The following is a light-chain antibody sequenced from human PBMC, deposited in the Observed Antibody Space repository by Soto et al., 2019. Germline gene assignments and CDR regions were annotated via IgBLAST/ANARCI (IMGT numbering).Light chain of an antibody. CDR2: GAS. CDR1: QSVSSN. V-gene: IGKV3-15*01. Sequence: EIVITLSLSPLSGSTGERTTLSCRASQSVSSNLAWYQQKPGQAPRLLIYGASIRATGIPARFSGSGSWTEFTLTISSLQSEDFAVYYCQQYNTWPPITFGQGTRLEIK. J-gene: IGKJ5*01. CDR3: QQYNTWPPIT.